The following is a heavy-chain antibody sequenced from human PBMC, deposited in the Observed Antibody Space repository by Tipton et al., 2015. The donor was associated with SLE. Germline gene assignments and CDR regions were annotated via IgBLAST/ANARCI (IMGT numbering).Heavy chain of an antibody. CDR2: IYYSGST. V-gene: IGHV4-59*11. CDR1: GVSISSHY. J-gene: IGHJ6*02. CDR3: ARGGRYYYDSSGYRGMDV. Sequence: TLSLTCTVSGVSISSHYWSWIRQPPGKGLEWIGYIYYSGSTKYKPSLKSRVTISIDMSKNQFSLKLSSVTAADTAVYYCARGGRYYYDSSGYRGMDVWGQGTTVTVSS. D-gene: IGHD3-22*01.